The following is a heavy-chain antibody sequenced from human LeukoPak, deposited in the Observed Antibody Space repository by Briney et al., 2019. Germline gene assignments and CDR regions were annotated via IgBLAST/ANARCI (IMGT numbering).Heavy chain of an antibody. D-gene: IGHD6-19*01. CDR1: GGSFSGYY. CDR3: AGQYSSGWYKKPFDY. V-gene: IGHV4-34*01. J-gene: IGHJ4*02. CDR2: INHSGST. Sequence: SETLSLTCAVYGGSFSGYYWSWIRQPPVKGLEWIGEINHSGSTNYNPSLKSRVTISVDTSKNQFSLKLSSVTAADTAVYYCAGQYSSGWYKKPFDYWGQGTLVTVSS.